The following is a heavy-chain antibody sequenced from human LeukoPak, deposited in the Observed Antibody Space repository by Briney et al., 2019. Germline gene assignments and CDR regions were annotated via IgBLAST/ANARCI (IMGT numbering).Heavy chain of an antibody. CDR2: INHSGST. CDR3: AKEAGPYYFDY. J-gene: IGHJ4*02. Sequence: SETLSLTCAVYGGSFSDYYWSWIRQPPGKGLEWIGEINHSGSTNYTPSLKSRVTISVDTSKNQFSLKLSSVTAADTAVYYCAKEAGPYYFDYWGQGTLVTVSS. V-gene: IGHV4-34*01. CDR1: GGSFSDYY. D-gene: IGHD6-19*01.